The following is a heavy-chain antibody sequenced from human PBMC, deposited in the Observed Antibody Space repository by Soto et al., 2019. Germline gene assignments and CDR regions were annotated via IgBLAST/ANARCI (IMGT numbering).Heavy chain of an antibody. J-gene: IGHJ4*02. V-gene: IGHV5-51*01. Sequence: GESLKISCKGSGYTFTSYWIGWVRQMPGKGLEWMGIINPGDSDIRYSPSFQGQVTISADKSITTAYLQWSSLKASDTAMYYCARHEASLGSTYWGQGTLGTVSS. CDR3: ARHEASLGSTY. CDR2: INPGDSDI. D-gene: IGHD2-2*01. CDR1: GYTFTSYW.